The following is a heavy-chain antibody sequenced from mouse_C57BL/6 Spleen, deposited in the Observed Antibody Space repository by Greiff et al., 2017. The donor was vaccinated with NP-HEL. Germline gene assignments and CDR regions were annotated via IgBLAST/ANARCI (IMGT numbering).Heavy chain of an antibody. CDR1: GYSITSGYY. D-gene: IGHD2-3*01. CDR2: ISYDGSN. J-gene: IGHJ2*01. CDR3: ARDDYDGSDY. V-gene: IGHV3-6*01. Sequence: EVQLQESGPGLVKPSQSLSLTCSVTGYSITSGYYWNWIRQFPGNQLEWMGYISYDGSNNYHPSLKNRISITRDTSKNQLFLKLNTVTTEDTATYYCARDDYDGSDYWGQGTTLTVSS.